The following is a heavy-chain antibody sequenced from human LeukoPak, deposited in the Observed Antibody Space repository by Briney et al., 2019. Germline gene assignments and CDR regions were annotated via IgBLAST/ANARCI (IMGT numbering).Heavy chain of an antibody. CDR2: IYPGDSDT. CDR3: ARSSVEVAAQIDY. J-gene: IGHJ4*02. V-gene: IGHV5-51*01. CDR1: GYNFTNFW. Sequence: GGSLKISCKGFGYNFTNFWIGWVRQMPGKGLERMGIIYPGDSDTRYSPSFQGQVTISADKSISTAYLQWSSLKASDTAMYYCARSSVEVAAQIDYWGQGTLVTVTS. D-gene: IGHD2-15*01.